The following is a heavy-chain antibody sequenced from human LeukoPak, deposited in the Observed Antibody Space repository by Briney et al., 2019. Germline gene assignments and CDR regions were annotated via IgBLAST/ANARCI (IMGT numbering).Heavy chain of an antibody. CDR1: GYTFTSYD. V-gene: IGHV1-8*01. J-gene: IGHJ4*02. Sequence: VASVKVSCKASGYTFTSYDINWVRQATGQGLEWMGWMNPNSGNTGYAQKFQGRVTMTRNTSISTAYMELSSLRSEDTAVYYCARVDSRYYDSSGPLFDYWGQGTLVTVSS. CDR2: MNPNSGNT. CDR3: ARVDSRYYDSSGPLFDY. D-gene: IGHD3-22*01.